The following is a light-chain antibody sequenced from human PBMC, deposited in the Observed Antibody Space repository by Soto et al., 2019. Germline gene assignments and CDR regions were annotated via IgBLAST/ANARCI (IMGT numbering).Light chain of an antibody. J-gene: IGLJ2*01. Sequence: QSALTQPDSVSGSPGQSITISCTGTSSDVGGYNYVSWYQQHPGKAPKLMIYDVSNRPSGVSNRFSGSKSGNTASLTISGLQVEDEADYYCSSYTSSSTLVFGGGTKLTVL. V-gene: IGLV2-14*01. CDR3: SSYTSSSTLV. CDR2: DVS. CDR1: SSDVGGYNY.